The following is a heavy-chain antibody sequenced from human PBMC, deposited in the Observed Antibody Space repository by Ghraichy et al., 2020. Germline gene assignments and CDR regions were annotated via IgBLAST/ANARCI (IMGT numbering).Heavy chain of an antibody. Sequence: SETLSLTCTVSGGSISSNNFYWGWIRQPPGKGLEWIGSVSYSGTTYYDPSLKSRVTISVDTSKNQFSLKLSSVTTADTAVYSCASHYSDNPVDYWGQGTQDTVSS. D-gene: IGHD4-17*01. CDR3: ASHYSDNPVDY. J-gene: IGHJ4*02. V-gene: IGHV4-39*01. CDR1: GGSISSNNFY. CDR2: VSYSGTT.